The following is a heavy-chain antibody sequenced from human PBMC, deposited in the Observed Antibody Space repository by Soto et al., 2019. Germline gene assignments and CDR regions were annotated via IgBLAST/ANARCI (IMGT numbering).Heavy chain of an antibody. J-gene: IGHJ4*02. CDR2: ISSRSSYI. D-gene: IGHD3-10*01. CDR1: GFTFSSYS. CDR3: AILLVWFGELLGPVDY. V-gene: IGHV3-21*02. Sequence: EVQLVEYGGGLVKPGGSLRLSCAASGFTFSSYSMNWVRQAPGKGLEWVSSISSRSSYIHYADSVKGRFTISRDNAKSSLYLQMNSLRAEDTAVYYCAILLVWFGELLGPVDYWGQGTLVTVSS.